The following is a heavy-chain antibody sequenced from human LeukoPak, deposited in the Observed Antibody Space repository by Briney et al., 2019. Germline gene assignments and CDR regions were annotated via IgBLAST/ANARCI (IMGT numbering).Heavy chain of an antibody. V-gene: IGHV1-2*02. D-gene: IGHD2-15*01. CDR1: GYTFTGYY. J-gene: IGHJ5*02. CDR3: ARDLRYCSGGSCYTPYQFDP. Sequence: ASVKVSCKASGYTFTGYYMHWVRQAPGQGLEWMGWINPNSGGTNYAQKFQGRVTMTRDTSISTAYMEPSRLRSDDTAVYYCARDLRYCSGGSCYTPYQFDPWGQGTLVTVSS. CDR2: INPNSGGT.